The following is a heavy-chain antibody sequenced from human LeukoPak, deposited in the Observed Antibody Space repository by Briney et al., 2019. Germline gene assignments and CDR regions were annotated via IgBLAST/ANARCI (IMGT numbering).Heavy chain of an antibody. CDR3: ARGDCSGGGCYLPEHFRH. V-gene: IGHV1-18*04. J-gene: IGHJ1*01. CDR2: ISAYNGNK. Sequence: ASVKVSCKASEYTFTGYYMHWVRQAPGQGLEWMGWISAYNGNKNYAQKLQGRVTMTTDTSTNTAYMELRSLRSDDTAVYYCARGDCSGGGCYLPEHFRHWGQGTLVIVSS. D-gene: IGHD2-15*01. CDR1: EYTFTGYY.